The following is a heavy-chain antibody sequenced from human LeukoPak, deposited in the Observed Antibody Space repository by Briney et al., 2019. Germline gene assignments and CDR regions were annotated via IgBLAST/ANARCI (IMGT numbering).Heavy chain of an antibody. J-gene: IGHJ6*04. D-gene: IGHD2-2*01. CDR2: INSDGSST. V-gene: IGHV3-74*01. Sequence: PGGSLRLSCAASGFTFSSYWMHWVRQAPGKGLVWVSRINSDGSSTSYADSVKGRFTISRDNAKNTLYLQMNSLRAEDTAVYYCARDGIVVVPADPPHHYYGMDVWGKGTTVTVSS. CDR1: GFTFSSYW. CDR3: ARDGIVVVPADPPHHYYGMDV.